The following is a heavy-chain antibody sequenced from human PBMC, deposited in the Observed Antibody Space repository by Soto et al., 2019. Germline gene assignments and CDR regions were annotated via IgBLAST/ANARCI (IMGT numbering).Heavy chain of an antibody. CDR3: AKDSSYYGSGSGAMDV. V-gene: IGHV3-9*01. D-gene: IGHD3-10*01. J-gene: IGHJ6*03. Sequence: GGSLRLSCAASGFTFDDYAMHWVRQAPGKGLEWVSGISWNSGSIGYADSVKGRFTISRDNAKNSLYLQMNSLRAEDTALYYCAKDSSYYGSGSGAMDVWGKGTTVTVSS. CDR1: GFTFDDYA. CDR2: ISWNSGSI.